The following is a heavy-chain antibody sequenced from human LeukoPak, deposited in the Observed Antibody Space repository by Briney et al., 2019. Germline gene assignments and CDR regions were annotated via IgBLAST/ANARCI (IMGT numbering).Heavy chain of an antibody. J-gene: IGHJ4*02. D-gene: IGHD6-13*01. CDR2: ISSSSSTI. CDR1: GFTFNTYS. Sequence: PGGSLRLSCAASGFTFNTYSMNWVRQAPGKGLEWVSYISSSSSTIYYADSVKGRFTVSRDNAKNSLYLQMNSLRDEDTAVYYCARDQGNSSSWYYWGQGTLVTVSS. CDR3: ARDQGNSSSWYY. V-gene: IGHV3-48*02.